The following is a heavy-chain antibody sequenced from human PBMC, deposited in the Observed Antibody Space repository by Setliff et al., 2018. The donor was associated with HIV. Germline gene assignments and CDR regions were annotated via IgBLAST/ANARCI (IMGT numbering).Heavy chain of an antibody. D-gene: IGHD1-26*01. CDR1: GGSIIYTSYY. J-gene: IGHJ4*02. CDR2: IYHSGST. Sequence: SETLSLTCTVSGGSIIYTSYYWGWIRQPPGKGLEWIGTIYHSGSTYYNPSLKSRVTISVDTSKNQFSLKLSSVTAADTAIYYCAIRSRLGGSSNYFDSWGQGALVTVSS. CDR3: AIRSRLGGSSNYFDS. V-gene: IGHV4-39*07.